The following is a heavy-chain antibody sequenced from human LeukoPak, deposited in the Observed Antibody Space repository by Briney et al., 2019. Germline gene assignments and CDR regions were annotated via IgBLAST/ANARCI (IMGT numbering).Heavy chain of an antibody. J-gene: IGHJ6*03. CDR2: ISGSGGST. CDR1: GFTFSSYA. CDR3: AKAYNGYYDRSGYYYGYYYYMDV. Sequence: GGSLRLSCAASGFTFSSYAMSWVRQAPGKGLEWVSAISGSGGSTYYADSVKGRFTISRDNSKSTLYLQMNSLRAEDTAVYYRAKAYNGYYDRSGYYYGYYYYMDVWGKGTTVTVSS. D-gene: IGHD3-22*01. V-gene: IGHV3-23*01.